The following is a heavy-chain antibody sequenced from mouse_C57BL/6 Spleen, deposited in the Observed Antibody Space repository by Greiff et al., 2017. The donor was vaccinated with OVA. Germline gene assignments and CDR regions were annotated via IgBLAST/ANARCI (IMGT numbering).Heavy chain of an antibody. D-gene: IGHD2-4*01. Sequence: QVTLKESGPGILQSSQTLSLTCSFSGFSLSTSGMGVSWIRQPSGKGLEWLAHIYWDDDKRYNPSLKSRLTISKDTSRNQVFLKITSVDTADTATYYCARNPYDYDVHYYAMDYWGQGTSVTVSS. V-gene: IGHV8-12*01. CDR2: IYWDDDK. J-gene: IGHJ4*01. CDR3: ARNPYDYDVHYYAMDY. CDR1: GFSLSTSGMG.